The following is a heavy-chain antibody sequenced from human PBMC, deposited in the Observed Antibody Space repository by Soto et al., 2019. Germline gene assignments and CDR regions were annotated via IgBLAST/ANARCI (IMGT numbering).Heavy chain of an antibody. CDR2: MSHSGGT. J-gene: IGHJ3*02. CDR1: GGFVSSGSYY. CDR3: ARVERGTATTVVDAFDI. D-gene: IGHD2-21*02. Sequence: QVQLQQWGAGLLKPSETLSLTCAVYGGFVSSGSYYWSWIRQPPGKGLEWICEMSHSGGTHFNPSLKSRVTLSVDTAKNQFSLKMSSVTAADTALYYCARVERGTATTVVDAFDIWGPGTMVTVSS. V-gene: IGHV4-34*01.